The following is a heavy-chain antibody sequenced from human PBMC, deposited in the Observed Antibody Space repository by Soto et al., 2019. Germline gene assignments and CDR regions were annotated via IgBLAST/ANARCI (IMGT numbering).Heavy chain of an antibody. Sequence: PSSTLSLTCTFSGGSVSSGSYYWSWIRQPPGKGLEWIGYIYYSGSTNYNSSLKSRVTISVDTSKNQFSLKLTSVTAADTAVYYCARDRGYYDSSGYLKAFDIWGQGTMVTVSS. V-gene: IGHV4-61*01. J-gene: IGHJ3*02. D-gene: IGHD3-22*01. CDR3: ARDRGYYDSSGYLKAFDI. CDR1: GGSVSSGSYY. CDR2: IYYSGST.